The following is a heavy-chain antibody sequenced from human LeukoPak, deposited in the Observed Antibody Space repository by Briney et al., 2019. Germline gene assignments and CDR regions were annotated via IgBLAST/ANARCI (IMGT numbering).Heavy chain of an antibody. J-gene: IGHJ4*02. D-gene: IGHD2-8*01. CDR2: IYYSGST. CDR1: GGSISSSSYY. V-gene: IGHV4-39*01. CDR3: ARLRWSKLMVYATSRLFDY. Sequence: SETLSLTXTVSGGSISSSSYYWGWISQPPGKGLEWIGSIYYSGSTYCNPSLKSRVTISVDTSKNQFSLKLSSVTAADTAVYYCARLRWSKLMVYATSRLFDYWGQGTLVTVSS.